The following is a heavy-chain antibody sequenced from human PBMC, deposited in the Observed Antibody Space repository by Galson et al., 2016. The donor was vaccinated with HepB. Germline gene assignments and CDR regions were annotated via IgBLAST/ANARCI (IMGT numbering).Heavy chain of an antibody. CDR2: FDPEEGET. V-gene: IGHV1-24*01. J-gene: IGHJ5*02. CDR1: GYTLNEIS. Sequence: SVKVSCKVSGYTLNEISIHWVRQAPGKGLEWMGGFDPEEGETIYAQMFQGRVSMTEDTSIDTAYMEVRSLRYEDTAVYYCVVATLLTYGTNLRGCFGPWGQGTLVTVSS. D-gene: IGHD2-2*01. CDR3: VVATLLTYGTNLRGCFGP.